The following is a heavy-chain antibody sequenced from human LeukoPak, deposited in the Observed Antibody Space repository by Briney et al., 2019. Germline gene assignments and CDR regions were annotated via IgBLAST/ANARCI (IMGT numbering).Heavy chain of an antibody. D-gene: IGHD2-15*01. CDR1: GFTLSTYG. V-gene: IGHV3-30*03. Sequence: GVSLRLFCAASGFTLSTYGTHWVRHAPAKGQEWVAVISSDGSNKFYTDSAKGRFTISRDNSKNTMYLQMNSLRAEDTAVYYCARDQCSGGSCHNDWYFDLWGRGTLVTVSS. J-gene: IGHJ2*01. CDR3: ARDQCSGGSCHNDWYFDL. CDR2: ISSDGSNK.